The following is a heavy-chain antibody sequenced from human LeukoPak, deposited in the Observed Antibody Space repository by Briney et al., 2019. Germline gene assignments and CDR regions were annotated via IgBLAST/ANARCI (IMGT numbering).Heavy chain of an antibody. D-gene: IGHD3-3*01. CDR1: GGSISSGDYY. V-gene: IGHV4-30-4*01. J-gene: IGHJ4*02. CDR3: ASSRLVLRFLESSSGLFDY. CDR2: IYYSGST. Sequence: SETLSLTCTVSGGSISSGDYYWSWLRQPPGKGLEWIGYIYYSGSTYYNPSLKSRVTISVDTSKNQFSLKLSSVTAADTAVYYCASSRLVLRFLESSSGLFDYWGQGTLVTVSS.